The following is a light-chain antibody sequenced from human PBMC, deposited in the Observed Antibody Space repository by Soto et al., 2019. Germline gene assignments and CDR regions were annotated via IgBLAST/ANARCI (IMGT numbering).Light chain of an antibody. CDR1: QSVSSN. CDR2: GAS. V-gene: IGKV3-15*01. CDR3: QQYNNWPTWT. J-gene: IGKJ1*01. Sequence: EIVITQSPSTLSVSPGERATLSCRASQSVSSNLAWYQQKPGQAPRLLIYGASTRAIGIPARFSGSGSGTEFTLTISSLQSEDFAVYYCQQYNNWPTWTFGQGTKVEIK.